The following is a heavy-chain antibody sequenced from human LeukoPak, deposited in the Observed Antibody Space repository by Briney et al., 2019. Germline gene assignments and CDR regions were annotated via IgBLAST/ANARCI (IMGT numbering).Heavy chain of an antibody. CDR3: ARVRASGYSSGWYWDYYYYYMDV. J-gene: IGHJ6*03. V-gene: IGHV3-13*03. CDR1: GFTFSSYD. CDR2: IGTAGDT. D-gene: IGHD6-19*01. Sequence: GGSLRLSCAACGFTFSSYDMHWVRQATGKGLEWVSAIGTAGDTYYPGSVKGQFTISRENAKNSLYLQMNSLRAEDTAVYYCARVRASGYSSGWYWDYYYYYMDVWGKGTTVTVSS.